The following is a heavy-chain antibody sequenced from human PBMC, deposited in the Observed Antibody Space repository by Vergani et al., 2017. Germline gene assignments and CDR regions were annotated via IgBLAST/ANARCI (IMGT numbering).Heavy chain of an antibody. J-gene: IGHJ4*02. CDR2: IYYSGST. CDR3: AGYTAMDQTFDY. D-gene: IGHD5-18*01. Sequence: QVQLQESGPGLVKPSETLSLTCTVSGGSISSSSYYWGWIRQPPGKGLEWIGSIYYSGSTYYNPSLKSRVTISVDTSKNQFSLKLSSVTAADTAVYYCAGYTAMDQTFDYWGQGTLVTVSS. CDR1: GGSISSSSYY. V-gene: IGHV4-39*01.